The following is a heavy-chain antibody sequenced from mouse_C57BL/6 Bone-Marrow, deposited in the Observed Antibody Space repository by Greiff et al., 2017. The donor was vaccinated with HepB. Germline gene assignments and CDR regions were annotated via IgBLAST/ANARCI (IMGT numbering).Heavy chain of an antibody. D-gene: IGHD2-4*01. Sequence: VQGVESGPGLVAPSQSLSITCTVSGFSLTSYGVDWVRQSPGKGLEWLGVIWGVGSTNYNSALKSRLSISKDNSKSQVFLKMNSLQTDDTAMYYCARSYYDYAVEGYYAMDYWGQGTSVTVSS. J-gene: IGHJ4*01. CDR3: ARSYYDYAVEGYYAMDY. V-gene: IGHV2-6*01. CDR1: GFSLTSYG. CDR2: IWGVGST.